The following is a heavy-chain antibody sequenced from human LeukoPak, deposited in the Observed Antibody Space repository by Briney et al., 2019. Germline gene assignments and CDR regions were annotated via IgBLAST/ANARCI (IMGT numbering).Heavy chain of an antibody. CDR2: ISSSSSYI. Sequence: GGSLRLSCAASGFTFSSYSMNWVRQAPGKGLEWVSSISSSSSYIYYADSVKGRFTISRDNAKNSLYLQMNSLRAEDTAVYYCARVHHYGTYSFHYWGQGPLVTVSS. D-gene: IGHD3-10*01. CDR3: ARVHHYGTYSFHY. V-gene: IGHV3-21*01. J-gene: IGHJ4*02. CDR1: GFTFSSYS.